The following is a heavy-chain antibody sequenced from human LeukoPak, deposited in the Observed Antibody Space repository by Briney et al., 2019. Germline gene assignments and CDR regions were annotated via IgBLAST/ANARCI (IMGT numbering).Heavy chain of an antibody. CDR3: ARETVGLDY. CDR1: GFTFINYN. Sequence: PGGSLRLSCAASGFTFINYNMNWVRQAPGKGLEWIACISDSSGTIYYADSVKGRFTISRDNAKNSLYLQMNSLRDEDTAVYYCARETVGLDYWGQGTLVTVSS. D-gene: IGHD4-23*01. V-gene: IGHV3-48*02. CDR2: ISDSSGTI. J-gene: IGHJ4*02.